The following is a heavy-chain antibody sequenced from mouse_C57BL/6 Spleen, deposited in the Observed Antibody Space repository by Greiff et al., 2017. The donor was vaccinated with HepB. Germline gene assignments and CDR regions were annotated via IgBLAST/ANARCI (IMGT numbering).Heavy chain of an antibody. CDR2: ILPSIGRT. V-gene: IGHV15-2*01. J-gene: IGHJ1*03. D-gene: IGHD2-2*01. CDR3: ARLGYHLYWYFDV. Sequence: VQLQESGSELRSPGSSVKLSCKDFDSEVFPIAYMSWVRQKPGHGFEWIGGILPSIGRTIYGEKFEDKATLDADTLSNTAYLELNSLTSEDSAIYYCARLGYHLYWYFDVWGTGTTVTVSS. CDR1: DSEVFPIAY.